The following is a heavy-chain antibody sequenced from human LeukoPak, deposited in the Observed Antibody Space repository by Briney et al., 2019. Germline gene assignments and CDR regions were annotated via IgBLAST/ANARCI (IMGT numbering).Heavy chain of an antibody. Sequence: GASVKVSCKASGYTFTSYDINWVRQASGQEPGWMGGMNPNSGNTVYAQKFQGRVTMTRDTSISTSYTELSSLRSDDTAVYYCARGRTNYFDYWGQGTLVTVSS. CDR2: MNPNSGNT. CDR3: ARGRTNYFDY. CDR1: GYTFTSYD. V-gene: IGHV1-8*01. J-gene: IGHJ4*02.